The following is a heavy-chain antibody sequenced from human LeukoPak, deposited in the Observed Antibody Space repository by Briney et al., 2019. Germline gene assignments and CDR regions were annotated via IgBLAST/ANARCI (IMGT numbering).Heavy chain of an antibody. J-gene: IGHJ5*02. CDR1: GVSISSGSYY. CDR2: IYTSGST. Sequence: SETLSLTCTVSGVSISSGSYYWSWIRQPAGKGLEWIGRIYTSGSTNYNPSLKSRVTMSVDTSKNQFSLKVSSVTAADTAVYYCARDVESYGDYPNWFDPWGQGTLVTVSS. D-gene: IGHD4-17*01. V-gene: IGHV4-61*02. CDR3: ARDVESYGDYPNWFDP.